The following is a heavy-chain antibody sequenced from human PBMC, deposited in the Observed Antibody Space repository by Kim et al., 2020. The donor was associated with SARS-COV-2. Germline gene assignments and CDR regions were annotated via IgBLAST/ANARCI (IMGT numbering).Heavy chain of an antibody. J-gene: IGHJ5*02. Sequence: GESLKISCKGSGYSFTSYWIGWVRQMPGKGLEWMGIIYPGDSDTRYSPSFQGQVTISADKSISTAYLQWSSLKASDTAMYYCARRGYCSSTSCLRGNWFDPWGQGTLVTVSS. D-gene: IGHD2-2*01. V-gene: IGHV5-51*01. CDR3: ARRGYCSSTSCLRGNWFDP. CDR2: IYPGDSDT. CDR1: GYSFTSYW.